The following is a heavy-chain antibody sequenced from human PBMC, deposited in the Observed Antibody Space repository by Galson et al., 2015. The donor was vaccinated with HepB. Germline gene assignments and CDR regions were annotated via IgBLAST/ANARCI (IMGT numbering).Heavy chain of an antibody. J-gene: IGHJ4*02. V-gene: IGHV3-33*01. CDR1: GFTFSSSG. CDR3: ARADVAAAGIEI. D-gene: IGHD6-13*01. CDR2: IWYDGSNN. Sequence: SLRLSCAASGFTFSSSGMHWVRQAPGKGLEWVAVIWYDGSNNYYADSVKGRFTISRDNSKNTLYLQMNSLRAEDTAVYYGARADVAAAGIEIWGQGTLVTVSS.